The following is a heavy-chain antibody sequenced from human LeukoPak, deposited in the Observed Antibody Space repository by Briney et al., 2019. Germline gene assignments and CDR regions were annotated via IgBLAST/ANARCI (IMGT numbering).Heavy chain of an antibody. D-gene: IGHD3-16*02. CDR1: GFSISSGYY. CDR3: ARVPPYRAFEI. V-gene: IGHV4-38-2*02. J-gene: IGHJ3*02. CDR2: IYYTGNT. Sequence: SETLSLNCSVSGFSISSGYYWGWIRQPPGKGLEWIAMIYYTGNTFYNPSLKSRVIMSVDTSENQFSVRLSSVTAADTAVYYCARVPPYRAFEIWGPGTVVTVSS.